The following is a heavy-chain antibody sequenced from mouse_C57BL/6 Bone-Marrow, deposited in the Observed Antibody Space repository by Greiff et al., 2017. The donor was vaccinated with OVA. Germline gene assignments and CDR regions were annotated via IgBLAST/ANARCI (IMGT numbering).Heavy chain of an antibody. CDR2: ISSGGSYT. D-gene: IGHD1-1*01. Sequence: DVMLVESGGDLVKPGGSLKLSCAASGFTFSSYGMSWVRQTPDKRLEWVATISSGGSYTYSPDSVKGRFTISRDNAKNTLYLQMSSLKSEDTARYYCARHPMYYYGSDYWGQGTTLTVSS. J-gene: IGHJ2*01. CDR3: ARHPMYYYGSDY. CDR1: GFTFSSYG. V-gene: IGHV5-6*02.